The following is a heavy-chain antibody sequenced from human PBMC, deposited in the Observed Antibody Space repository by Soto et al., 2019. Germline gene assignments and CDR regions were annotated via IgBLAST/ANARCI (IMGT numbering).Heavy chain of an antibody. D-gene: IGHD4-17*01. CDR3: TRDPATVSNWFDP. V-gene: IGHV3-49*03. Sequence: GGSLRLSCTASGFTFGDYAMSWFRQAPEKGLEWVGFIRSKAYGGTTEYAASVKGRFTISRDDSKSIAYLQMNSLKTEDTAVYYCTRDPATVSNWFDPWGQGTLVPVSS. J-gene: IGHJ5*02. CDR1: GFTFGDYA. CDR2: IRSKAYGGTT.